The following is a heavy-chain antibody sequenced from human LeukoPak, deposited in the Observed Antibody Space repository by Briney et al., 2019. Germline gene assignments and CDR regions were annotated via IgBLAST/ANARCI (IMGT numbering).Heavy chain of an antibody. CDR2: ISSGSTI. V-gene: IGHV3-48*03. J-gene: IGHJ3*02. CDR3: ASSSWYLDAFDI. Sequence: GGSLRLSCAASGFTLSSYEMNWVRQAPGKGLEWVSYISSGSTIYYADSVKGRFTISRDNSKNTLYLQMNSLRAEDTAVYYCASSSWYLDAFDIWGQGTMVTVSS. D-gene: IGHD6-13*01. CDR1: GFTLSSYE.